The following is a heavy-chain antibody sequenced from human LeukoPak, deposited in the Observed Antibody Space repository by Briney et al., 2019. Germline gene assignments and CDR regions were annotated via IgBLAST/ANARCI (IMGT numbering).Heavy chain of an antibody. CDR2: IYSGDSDT. Sequence: GESLKISCKGSGYSFSDNWIGWVRQIPGKGVEWMGIIYSGDSDTRYSPPFQGQVTISADKSISTAYLQWSSLKASDTAMYYCAKRRGSGRDAFNIWGQGTMVTVSS. D-gene: IGHD3-10*01. V-gene: IGHV5-51*01. J-gene: IGHJ3*02. CDR1: GYSFSDNW. CDR3: AKRRGSGRDAFNI.